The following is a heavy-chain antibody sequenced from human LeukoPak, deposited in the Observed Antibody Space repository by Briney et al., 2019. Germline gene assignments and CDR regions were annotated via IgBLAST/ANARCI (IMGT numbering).Heavy chain of an antibody. V-gene: IGHV1-8*01. CDR3: AREGRGVVIGDWFDP. CDR1: GYTFTSYD. D-gene: IGHD3-10*01. Sequence: GASVKVSCKASGYTFTSYDINWVRQATGQGLEWMGWMNPNSGNTGYAQKFQGRVTMTRNTSISTAYMEPSSLRSEDTAVYYCAREGRGVVIGDWFDPWGQGTLVTVSS. J-gene: IGHJ5*02. CDR2: MNPNSGNT.